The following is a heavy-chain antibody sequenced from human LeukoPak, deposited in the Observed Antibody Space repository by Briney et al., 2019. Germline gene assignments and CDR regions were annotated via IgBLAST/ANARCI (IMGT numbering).Heavy chain of an antibody. CDR1: GVSISNYY. V-gene: IGHV4-59*01. D-gene: IGHD1-26*01. J-gene: IGHJ2*01. CDR3: ARRGANSGSYSHFDL. Sequence: SETLSLTCTVSGVSISNYYGNWIRQPPGKGLEWIGNIYYSGSTNYNPSLKSRVTISVDTSKNQFSLKLSSLTAADTAVYYCARRGANSGSYSHFDLWGRGTLVTVSS. CDR2: IYYSGST.